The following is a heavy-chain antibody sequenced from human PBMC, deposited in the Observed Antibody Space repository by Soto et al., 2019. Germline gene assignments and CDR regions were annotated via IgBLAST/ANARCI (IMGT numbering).Heavy chain of an antibody. J-gene: IGHJ4*02. CDR3: MLGSGWKAFDY. V-gene: IGHV4-39*01. D-gene: IGHD3-22*01. Sequence: QLQLQESGPGLVKPSETLSLTCTVSGGSISGRSYYWGWIRQPPGKGLEWIGNIYYSGSTSYNPSLKSRVTISVETSKNQVSLKLSSGTAADTAGYYCMLGSGWKAFDYGGQGTLVTVSS. CDR1: GGSISGRSYY. CDR2: IYYSGST.